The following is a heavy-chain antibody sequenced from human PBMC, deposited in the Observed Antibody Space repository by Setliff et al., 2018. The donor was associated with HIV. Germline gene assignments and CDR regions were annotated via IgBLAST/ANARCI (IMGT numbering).Heavy chain of an antibody. CDR2: ISNTGSAI. CDR3: ARDQADITFFDY. Sequence: GGSLRLSCAASGFTFSDSYMSWIRQAPGKGLEWVSYISNTGSAIHYADSVKGRFTISRDNARNSLYLQMNSLTAEDTAVYYCARDQADITFFDYWGQGTLVTVPQ. J-gene: IGHJ4*02. D-gene: IGHD3-16*01. V-gene: IGHV3-11*04. CDR1: GFTFSDSY.